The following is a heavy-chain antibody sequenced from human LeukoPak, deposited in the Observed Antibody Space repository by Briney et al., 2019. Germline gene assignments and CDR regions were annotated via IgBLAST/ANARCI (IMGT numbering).Heavy chain of an antibody. CDR2: ISDSGIT. J-gene: IGHJ1*01. CDR3: AGRGHRYSRD. Sequence: SETLSLTCTVSGDSVSSGYWTWIRQLPGKGLEWIGYISDSGITDYNPSLKSRLTISVDTSNNKFSLNLHSVTAADTAVYYCAGRGHRYSRDWGQGTLVTVSS. CDR1: GDSVSSGY. D-gene: IGHD2-15*01. V-gene: IGHV4-4*09.